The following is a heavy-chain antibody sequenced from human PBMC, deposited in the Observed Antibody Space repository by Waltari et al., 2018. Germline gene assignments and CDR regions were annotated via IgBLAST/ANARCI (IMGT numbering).Heavy chain of an antibody. CDR2: IRSKAYGGTT. CDR3: TRDTSTVEPTYYYYYGMDV. CDR1: GFTFGDYA. D-gene: IGHD4-17*01. Sequence: RLSCTASGFTFGDYAMSWVRQAPGKGLEWVGFIRSKAYGGTTEYAASVKGRFTISRDDSKSIAYLQMNSLKTEDTAVYYCTRDTSTVEPTYYYYYGMDVWGQGTKV. V-gene: IGHV3-49*04. J-gene: IGHJ6*02.